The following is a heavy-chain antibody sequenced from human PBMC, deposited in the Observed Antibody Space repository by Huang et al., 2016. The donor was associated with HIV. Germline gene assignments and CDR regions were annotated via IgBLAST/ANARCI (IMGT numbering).Heavy chain of an antibody. CDR3: ASIDYYDTSGPQRGYFDN. CDR1: GGTFSNFA. V-gene: IGHV1-69*01. Sequence: QVQLVQSGAEVKKPGSSVKVSCKASGGTFSNFAIGWVRQAPGQGLEWMGRSIPICGTANYAQKFQGRVTITADESTTTAYMELSSLRSEDTAVYYCASIDYYDTSGPQRGYFDNWGQGALVTVSS. CDR2: SIPICGTA. J-gene: IGHJ4*02. D-gene: IGHD3-22*01.